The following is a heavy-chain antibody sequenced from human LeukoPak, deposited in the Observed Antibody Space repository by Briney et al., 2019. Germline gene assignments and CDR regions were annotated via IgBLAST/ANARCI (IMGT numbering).Heavy chain of an antibody. CDR2: IYPSGDST. Sequence: AASVKVSCKASGKTFTSSYFHWVRQAPGQGLEWMGMIYPSGDSTIYAQKFQGRVTLTRDTSTSIVHMELSSLRSEDTAVYYCTRTFLGSLPHFDYWGQGTLVTVSS. V-gene: IGHV1-46*01. D-gene: IGHD3-3*01. CDR1: GKTFTSSY. J-gene: IGHJ4*02. CDR3: TRTFLGSLPHFDY.